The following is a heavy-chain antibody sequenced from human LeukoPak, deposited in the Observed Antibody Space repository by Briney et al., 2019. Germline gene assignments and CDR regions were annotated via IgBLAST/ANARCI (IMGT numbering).Heavy chain of an antibody. Sequence: PGGSLRLSCAASGFTFSTYWMSWVRQAPGKGLEWVANIKHDGSEKYYVDSVKGRFTISRDNAKDSLYLQMNSLRAEDTALYYCARDDHYSSWDWGQGTLVTVSS. V-gene: IGHV3-7*05. D-gene: IGHD4-11*01. CDR3: ARDDHYSSWD. J-gene: IGHJ4*02. CDR2: IKHDGSEK. CDR1: GFTFSTYW.